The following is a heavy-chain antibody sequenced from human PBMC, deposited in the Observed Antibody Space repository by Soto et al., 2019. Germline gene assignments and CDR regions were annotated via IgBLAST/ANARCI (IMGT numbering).Heavy chain of an antibody. J-gene: IGHJ6*02. CDR2: ISAYNGNT. V-gene: IGHV1-18*01. D-gene: IGHD3-9*01. CDR1: GYTFTSYG. Sequence: ASVKVSCKASGYTFTSYGISWVRQAPGQGLEWMGWISAYNGNTNYAQKLQGRVTMTTDTSTSTAYMELRSLRSDDTAVYYCAKHYDILTGYHYGMDVWGQGTTVTVYS. CDR3: AKHYDILTGYHYGMDV.